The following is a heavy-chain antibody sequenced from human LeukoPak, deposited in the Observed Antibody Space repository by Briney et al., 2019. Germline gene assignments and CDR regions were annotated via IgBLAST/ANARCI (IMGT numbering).Heavy chain of an antibody. V-gene: IGHV4-39*01. CDR3: ARHPLRYGSGWYDY. J-gene: IGHJ4*02. CDR1: GGSISSSSYY. CDR2: IYYSGST. D-gene: IGHD6-19*01. Sequence: SETLSLTCTVSGGSISSSSYYWGWIRQPPGKGLEWIGSIYYSGSTYYNPSLKSRVTISVDTSKNQFSLKLSSVTAADTAVYYCARHPLRYGSGWYDYWGQGTLVTVSS.